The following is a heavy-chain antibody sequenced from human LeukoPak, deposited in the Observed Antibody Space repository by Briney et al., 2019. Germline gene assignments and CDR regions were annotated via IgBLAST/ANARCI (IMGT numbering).Heavy chain of an antibody. Sequence: ASVKVSCKTSGYTFTSYYMHWMRQAPGQGLEWVGMINPNGGGTSSAQKFQGRVTMTTDTSTSTAYMELSSLRSEDTAVYYCASEHGDDFDYWGQGTLVTVSS. CDR2: INPNGGGT. CDR3: ASEHGDDFDY. V-gene: IGHV1-46*01. D-gene: IGHD4-17*01. CDR1: GYTFTSYY. J-gene: IGHJ4*02.